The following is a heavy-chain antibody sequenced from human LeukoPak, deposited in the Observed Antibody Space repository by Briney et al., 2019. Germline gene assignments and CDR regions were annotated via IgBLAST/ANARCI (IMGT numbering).Heavy chain of an antibody. CDR2: INPSGGST. J-gene: IGHJ4*02. CDR1: GYTCTSYY. Sequence: ASVRVSCKASGYTCTSYYMHKVRQAAGQGLEWMGIINPSGGSTSYAQKFQGRVTMTRDTSTSTVYMELSSLRSEDTAVYYCARDRRYFDWSPYFDYWGQGTLVTVSS. CDR3: ARDRRYFDWSPYFDY. V-gene: IGHV1-46*01. D-gene: IGHD3-9*01.